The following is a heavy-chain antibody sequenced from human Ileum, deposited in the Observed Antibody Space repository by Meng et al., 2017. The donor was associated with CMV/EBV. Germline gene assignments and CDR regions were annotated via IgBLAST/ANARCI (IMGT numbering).Heavy chain of an antibody. CDR1: GLNVDANH. Sequence: GAAAGLNVDANHMSWVRQAPGKGLEYVSLIYSSGSTYYTGSVKGRFTVSRDNSKNRLYLHMNSLKIDDTAVYYCASESVRIGDNFSYWGQGTLVTVSS. CDR2: IYSSGST. CDR3: ASESVRIGDNFSY. J-gene: IGHJ4*02. D-gene: IGHD3-10*01. V-gene: IGHV3-66*03.